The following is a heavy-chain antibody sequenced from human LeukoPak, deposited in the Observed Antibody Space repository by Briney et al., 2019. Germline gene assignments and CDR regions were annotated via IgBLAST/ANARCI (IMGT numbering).Heavy chain of an antibody. J-gene: IGHJ4*02. CDR2: IYSGGST. D-gene: IGHD6-19*01. CDR1: GFTVSSKY. CDR3: ARVYSSGWFDY. V-gene: IGHV3-53*01. Sequence: QAGGSLRLSCAASGFTVSSKYMSWVRQAPGKGLEWVSVIYSGGSTYYADSVKGRFTISRDNSKNTLYLQMNSLRAEDTAVYYCARVYSSGWFDYWGQGTLVTVSS.